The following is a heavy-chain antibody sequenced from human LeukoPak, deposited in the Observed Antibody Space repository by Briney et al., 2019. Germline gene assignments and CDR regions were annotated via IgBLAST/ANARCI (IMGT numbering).Heavy chain of an antibody. CDR2: ISPDGSAQ. D-gene: IGHD5-12*01. CDR3: AIDYDRSAES. Sequence: GGSLRLSCLASGFTFISHYMTWVRQVPEKGLEWVAHISPDGSAQYYVDSVKGRFTISRDNAKSSLYLEMNSLRAEDTAIYYCAIDYDRSAESWGQGTLVTVSS. J-gene: IGHJ4*02. V-gene: IGHV3-7*03. CDR1: GFTFISHY.